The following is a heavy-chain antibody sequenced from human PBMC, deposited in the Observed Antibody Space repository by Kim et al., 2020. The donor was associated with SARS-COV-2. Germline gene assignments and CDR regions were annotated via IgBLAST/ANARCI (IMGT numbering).Heavy chain of an antibody. CDR1: GFTFSSIG. CDR2: INSRGLVP. V-gene: IGHV3-23*01. J-gene: IGHJ6*03. D-gene: IGHD6-19*01. CDR3: VKGGAGYYIDA. Sequence: GGSLRLSCAASGFTFSSIGMTWVRQAPGQGLEWVATINSRGLVPYYGESVEGRGTISRDNSNNTLLLQMSRMRADDTAIDYCVKGGAGYYIDAW.